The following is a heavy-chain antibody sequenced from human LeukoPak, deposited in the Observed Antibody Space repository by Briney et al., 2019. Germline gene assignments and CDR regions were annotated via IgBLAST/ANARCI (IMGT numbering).Heavy chain of an antibody. V-gene: IGHV4-39*07. CDR2: INHSGST. CDR3: ARGRLQWKFGVVITTRRDYFDY. J-gene: IGHJ4*02. Sequence: PSETLSLTCTVSGGSVSSGSYYWSWIRQPPGKGLEWIGEINHSGSTNYNPSLKSRVTISVDTSKNQFSLKLSSVTAADTAVYYCARGRLQWKFGVVITTRRDYFDYWGQGTLVTVSS. D-gene: IGHD3-3*01. CDR1: GGSVSSGSYY.